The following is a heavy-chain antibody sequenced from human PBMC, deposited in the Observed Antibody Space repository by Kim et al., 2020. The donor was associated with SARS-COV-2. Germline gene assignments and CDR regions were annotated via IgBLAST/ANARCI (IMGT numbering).Heavy chain of an antibody. V-gene: IGHV3-30*04. Sequence: GGSLRLSCAASGFTFSSYAMHWVRQAPGKGLEWVAVISYDGSNKYYADSVKGRFTISRDNSKNTLYLQMNSLRAEDTAVYYCARVLSGIAAAGTRGYFDYWGQGTLVTLSS. CDR2: ISYDGSNK. CDR3: ARVLSGIAAAGTRGYFDY. CDR1: GFTFSSYA. J-gene: IGHJ4*02. D-gene: IGHD6-13*01.